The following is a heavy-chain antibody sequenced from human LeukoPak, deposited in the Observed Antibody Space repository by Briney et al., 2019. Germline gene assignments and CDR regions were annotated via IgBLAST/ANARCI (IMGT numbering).Heavy chain of an antibody. D-gene: IGHD5-24*01. CDR2: MNPNSGNT. J-gene: IGHJ4*02. Sequence: ASVKVSCKASVYTFTSYDINWVRQATGQGLEWMGWMNPNSGNTGYAQKFQGRVTMTRNTSISTAYMELSSLRSEDTAVYYCARGVEMLAGAFGYWGQGTLVTVSS. CDR3: ARGVEMLAGAFGY. V-gene: IGHV1-8*01. CDR1: VYTFTSYD.